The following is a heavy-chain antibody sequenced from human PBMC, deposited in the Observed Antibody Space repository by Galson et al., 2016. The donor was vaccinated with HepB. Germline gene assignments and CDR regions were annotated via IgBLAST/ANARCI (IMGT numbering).Heavy chain of an antibody. J-gene: IGHJ4*02. CDR1: GFSVSDNY. Sequence: SLRLSCAVSGFSVSDNYMSWVRQAPGKGLEWVSLIYSDGRTHHAESVKGRFTISRDNTKNTVYLQMNSLRFEDSAIYYCATRLGYCRGGTCFGRYWGQGSLVIVS. CDR2: IYSDGRT. D-gene: IGHD2-15*01. CDR3: ATRLGYCRGGTCFGRY. V-gene: IGHV3-53*01.